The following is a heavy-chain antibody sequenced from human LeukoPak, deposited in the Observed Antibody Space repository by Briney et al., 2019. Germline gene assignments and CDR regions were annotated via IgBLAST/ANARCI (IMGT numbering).Heavy chain of an antibody. J-gene: IGHJ6*03. Sequence: ASVKVSCKAAGYTFTSYGISWVRQAPGQGLEWMGWISAYNGNTKYAQKLQGRVTMTIDTSTSTAYMELRSLRSDDTAVCYCASSKWSAGGDYYHYMDVWGKGTTVTVSS. CDR2: ISAYNGNT. D-gene: IGHD6-13*01. CDR1: GYTFTSYG. V-gene: IGHV1-18*01. CDR3: ASSKWSAGGDYYHYMDV.